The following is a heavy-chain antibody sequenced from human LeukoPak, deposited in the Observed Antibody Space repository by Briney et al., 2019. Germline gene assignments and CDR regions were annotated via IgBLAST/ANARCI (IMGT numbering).Heavy chain of an antibody. CDR3: AKYRGFGDSYDS. J-gene: IGHJ4*02. D-gene: IGHD3-10*01. V-gene: IGHV3-23*01. Sequence: PGGSLRLSCAASGFPFTIYAMSWVRQAPGKGLEWVSSIGGSSTYYADFVKGRFTISRDTSKNTMFLQMNSLRAEDTAIYYCAKYRGFGDSYDSWGQGTLVTVSS. CDR1: GFPFTIYA. CDR2: IGGSST.